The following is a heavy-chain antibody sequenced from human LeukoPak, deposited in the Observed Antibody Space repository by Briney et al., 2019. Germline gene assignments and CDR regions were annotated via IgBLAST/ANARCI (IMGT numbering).Heavy chain of an antibody. D-gene: IGHD3-10*01. V-gene: IGHV3-33*01. J-gene: IGHJ6*02. CDR2: IWYDGSNK. Sequence: PGRSLRLSCAASGFTFSSHGMHWVRQAPGKGLEWVAVIWYDGSNKYYADSVKGRFTISRDNSKNTLYLQMNSLRAEDTAVYYCARAHYYGSAYGMDVWGQGTTVTVSS. CDR3: ARAHYYGSAYGMDV. CDR1: GFTFSSHG.